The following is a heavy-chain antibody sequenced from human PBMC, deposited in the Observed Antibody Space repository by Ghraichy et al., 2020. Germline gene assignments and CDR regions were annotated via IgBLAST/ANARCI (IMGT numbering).Heavy chain of an antibody. CDR1: GFTFSSYD. CDR3: AREARDSSGWDDWYFDL. V-gene: IGHV3-13*01. CDR2: IGTGGDT. J-gene: IGHJ2*01. D-gene: IGHD6-19*01. Sequence: GGSLRLSCAASGFTFSSYDMHWVRQPTGKGLEWVSAIGTGGDTYSPGSVKGRFTISRENAQNSLYLQMNSLRAGDTAVYYCAREARDSSGWDDWYFDLWGRGTLVTVSS.